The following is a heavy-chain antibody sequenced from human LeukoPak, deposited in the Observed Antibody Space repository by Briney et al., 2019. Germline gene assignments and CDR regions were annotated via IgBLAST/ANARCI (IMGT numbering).Heavy chain of an antibody. CDR3: ARGGSCSGGNCKYTRKEIDS. V-gene: IGHV3-7*01. Sequence: GGSLRLSCAASGFTVSSNYMSWVRQAPGKGLEWVANIKQDGSEKYYVDSVKGRFSISRDNAKTSLYLQMNSLRAEDTAIYYCARGGSCSGGNCKYTRKEIDSWGQGTLVTVSS. CDR1: GFTVSSNY. CDR2: IKQDGSEK. D-gene: IGHD2-15*01. J-gene: IGHJ4*02.